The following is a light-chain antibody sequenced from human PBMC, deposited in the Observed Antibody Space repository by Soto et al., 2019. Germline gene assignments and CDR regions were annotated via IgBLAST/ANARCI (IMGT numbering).Light chain of an antibody. CDR2: GAS. CDR1: QSVSSN. J-gene: IGKJ2*01. CDR3: QHYNNWPFT. V-gene: IGKV3-15*01. Sequence: EIVMTXSPATLXVSPGERATLSCXASQSVSSNLAWYQQKPGQAPRLLIYGASGRATGIPARFSGSGSGTEFTLTISSLQSEDFAVYYCQHYNNWPFTFGQGTKLEIK.